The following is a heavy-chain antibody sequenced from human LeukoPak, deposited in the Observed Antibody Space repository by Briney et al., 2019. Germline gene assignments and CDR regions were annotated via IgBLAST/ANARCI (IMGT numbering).Heavy chain of an antibody. CDR1: GISFRNYA. J-gene: IGHJ4*02. Sequence: GGSLRLSCAASGISFRNYAMSWVRQAPARGPEWVSSLRGNDETFYADSVKSRFTLSSDDSRNTVYLQLNNLRVEDTAIYYCARASWVSDPDAVRWGQGTQVTVSS. CDR3: ARASWVSDPDAVR. D-gene: IGHD3-10*01. CDR2: LRGNDET. V-gene: IGHV3-23*01.